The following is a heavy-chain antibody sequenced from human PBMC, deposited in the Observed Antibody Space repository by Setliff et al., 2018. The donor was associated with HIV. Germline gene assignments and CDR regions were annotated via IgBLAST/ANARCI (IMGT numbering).Heavy chain of an antibody. CDR1: GGSISDSYFY. Sequence: SETLSLTCTVSGGSISDSYFYWSWIRQHPGKALEWIGYIHHSGSTFYNPSLKSRLIMSVDTSKSQFSLGLSSVTAADTAVYYCASGRVRQSRKFGGVIVLPPFDYWGQGTLVTVSS. V-gene: IGHV4-31*03. J-gene: IGHJ4*02. D-gene: IGHD3-16*02. CDR2: IHHSGST. CDR3: ASGRVRQSRKFGGVIVLPPFDY.